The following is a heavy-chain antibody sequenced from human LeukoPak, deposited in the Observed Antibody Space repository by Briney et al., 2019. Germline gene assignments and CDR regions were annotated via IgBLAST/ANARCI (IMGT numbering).Heavy chain of an antibody. CDR2: IYTSGST. CDR1: GGSISSGSYY. J-gene: IGHJ5*02. V-gene: IGHV4-61*02. Sequence: SETLSLTCTVSGGSISSGSYYWSWIRQPAGKGLEWIGRIYTSGSTNYNPSLKSRVTISVDTSKNQFSLKLSSVTAADTAVYYCARDRGYSSSWYNHNWFDPWGQGTLVTVSS. CDR3: ARDRGYSSSWYNHNWFDP. D-gene: IGHD6-13*01.